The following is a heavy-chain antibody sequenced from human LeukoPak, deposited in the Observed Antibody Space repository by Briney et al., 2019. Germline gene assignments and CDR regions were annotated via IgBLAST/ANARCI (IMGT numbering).Heavy chain of an antibody. V-gene: IGHV3-64D*06. J-gene: IGHJ6*02. CDR2: VNTNGGAT. CDR3: VRGWRIMDV. Sequence: GGSLRLSCSASGFTFSDYPMHWVRQAPGKGLEYVSVVNTNGGATYYADSVKGRSTISRDNSKNTVYLQISSLRGEDTAMYYCVRGWRIMDVWGQGTTVTVSS. CDR1: GFTFSDYP. D-gene: IGHD5-24*01.